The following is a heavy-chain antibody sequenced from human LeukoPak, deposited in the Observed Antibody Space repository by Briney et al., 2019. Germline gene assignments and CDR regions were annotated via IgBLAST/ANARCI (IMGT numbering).Heavy chain of an antibody. V-gene: IGHV3-66*01. CDR3: ARDMDTVTTDAFDI. D-gene: IGHD4-17*01. CDR1: GFTVSSNY. CDR2: IYSGGST. Sequence: GGSLRLSCAASGFTVSSNYMSWVRQAPGKGLEWVSVIYSGGSTYYADSVKGRFTISRDNSKNTLYLQMNSLRAEDTAVYYCARDMDTVTTDAFDIWGQGTMVTVSS. J-gene: IGHJ3*02.